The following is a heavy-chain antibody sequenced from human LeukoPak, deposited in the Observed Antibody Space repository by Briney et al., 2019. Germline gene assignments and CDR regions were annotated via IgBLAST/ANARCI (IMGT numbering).Heavy chain of an antibody. D-gene: IGHD2-15*01. J-gene: IGHJ6*03. CDR1: GFTFGHYA. CDR3: ARADNGYVGYMDV. CDR2: MRSQLYGGTA. V-gene: IGHV3-49*04. Sequence: PGGSLRLSCTASGFTFGHYAVTWVRQAPGKGLEWLGFMRSQLYGGTAEYAASVKDRVRISREDSKNIAYLEVNNLKDEDTAVFYCARADNGYVGYMDVWGKGTTVTISS.